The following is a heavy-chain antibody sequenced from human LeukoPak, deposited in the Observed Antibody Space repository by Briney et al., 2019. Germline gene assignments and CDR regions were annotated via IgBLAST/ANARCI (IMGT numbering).Heavy chain of an antibody. CDR2: IYYSGST. Sequence: SQTLSLTCTVSGGSISSGGYYWSWIRQHPGKGLEWIGYIYYSGSTYYNPSLKSRVTISVDTSKNQFSLKLSSVTAADTAVYYCARDGWVSSSARGAFDIWGQGTMVTVSS. J-gene: IGHJ3*02. D-gene: IGHD6-6*01. V-gene: IGHV4-31*03. CDR1: GGSISSGGYY. CDR3: ARDGWVSSSARGAFDI.